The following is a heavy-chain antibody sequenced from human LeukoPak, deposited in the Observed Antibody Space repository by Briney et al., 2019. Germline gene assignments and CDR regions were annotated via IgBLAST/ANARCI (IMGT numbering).Heavy chain of an antibody. Sequence: SETLSLTCTVSGDSIRFYYWSWIRQPAGKGLEWIGHVYSSGSTDYNPSLKSRVTMSVDTSKNQFSLKLSSVAAADTAVYYCAREEWLRLRTNYYYYMDIWGKGTTVTVSS. J-gene: IGHJ6*03. CDR2: VYSSGST. D-gene: IGHD5-12*01. CDR1: GDSIRFYY. V-gene: IGHV4-4*07. CDR3: AREEWLRLRTNYYYYMDI.